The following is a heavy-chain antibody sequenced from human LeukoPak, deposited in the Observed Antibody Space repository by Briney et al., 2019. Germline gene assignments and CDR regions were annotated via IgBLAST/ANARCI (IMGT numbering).Heavy chain of an antibody. D-gene: IGHD3-3*01. V-gene: IGHV4-59*01. CDR1: GGSISSYY. J-gene: IGHJ4*02. CDR2: IYYSGST. Sequence: SETLSLTCTVSGGSISSYYWSWIRQPPGKGLEWIGYIYYSGSTNYNPSLKSQVTISVDTSKNQFSLKLSSVTAADTAVYYCARDQGFWRGYLDYWGQGTLVTVSS. CDR3: ARDQGFWRGYLDY.